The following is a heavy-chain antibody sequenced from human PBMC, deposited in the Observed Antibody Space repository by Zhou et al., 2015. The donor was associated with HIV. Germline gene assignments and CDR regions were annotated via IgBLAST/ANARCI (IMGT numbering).Heavy chain of an antibody. J-gene: IGHJ4*02. D-gene: IGHD3-22*01. CDR3: ATDDIGGYHSFNY. CDR1: GGIFSGSD. CDR2: INADNGKT. Sequence: QVQLVQSGTEVKKPGSSVKVSCKASGGIFSGSDISWVRQAPGQGLEWMGWINADNGKTNYAQKFQGRVTLTTDRSTRTAYMELRTLRSDDAAIYYCATDDIGGYHSFNYWGQGTLVSVSS. V-gene: IGHV1-18*01.